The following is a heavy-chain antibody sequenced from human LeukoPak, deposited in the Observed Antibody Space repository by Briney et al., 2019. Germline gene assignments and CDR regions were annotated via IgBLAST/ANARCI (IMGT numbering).Heavy chain of an antibody. Sequence: SETLSPTCTVSGGSISSSSYYWGWIRQPPGKGLEWIGSIYYSGSTYYNPSLKSRVTISVDTSKNQFSLKLSSVTAADTAVYYCARGGERGVPMIVVVIPFDYWGQGTLVTVSS. CDR1: GGSISSSSYY. V-gene: IGHV4-39*07. CDR2: IYYSGST. D-gene: IGHD3-22*01. J-gene: IGHJ4*02. CDR3: ARGGERGVPMIVVVIPFDY.